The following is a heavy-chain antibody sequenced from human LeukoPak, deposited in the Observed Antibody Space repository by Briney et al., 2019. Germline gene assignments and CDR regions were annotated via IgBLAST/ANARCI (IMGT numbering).Heavy chain of an antibody. CDR1: GFTFW. Sequence: GGSLRLSCTASGFTFWMTWVCQASGKGLEWVANMKQDGSEKYYGASVKGRFTIARDNAKNSLYLQMNSLRAEDTAVYYCARIYCSSTNCYRHFDYWGQGTLVTVSS. J-gene: IGHJ4*02. V-gene: IGHV3-7*01. D-gene: IGHD2-2*01. CDR2: MKQDGSEK. CDR3: ARIYCSSTNCYRHFDY.